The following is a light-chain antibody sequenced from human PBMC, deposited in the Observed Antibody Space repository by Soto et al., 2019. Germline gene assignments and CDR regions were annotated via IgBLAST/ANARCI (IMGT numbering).Light chain of an antibody. J-gene: IGKJ1*01. CDR2: KAS. CDR3: QQYDTYWT. CDR1: QSISSW. Sequence: DIQMTQSPSTMSASVGDRDTITCRASQSISSWLAWYQQRPGKAPKLLIYKASTLESGVPANFSGSGSGTEFTLTISSLQPDDIATYYCQQYDTYWTFGQGTKVDIK. V-gene: IGKV1-5*03.